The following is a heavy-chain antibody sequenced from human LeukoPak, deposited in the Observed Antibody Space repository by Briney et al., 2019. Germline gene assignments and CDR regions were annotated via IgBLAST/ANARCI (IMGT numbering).Heavy chain of an antibody. CDR2: IIPIFGTA. D-gene: IGHD3-22*01. V-gene: IGHV1-69*05. J-gene: IGHJ4*02. CDR3: ARERGGVYDSSGYSSFDY. CDR1: GDTFSSYA. Sequence: GASVKVSCKASGDTFSSYAISWVRQAPGQGLEWMGGIIPIFGTANYAQKFQGRVTITTDESTSTAYMELSSLRSEDTAVYYCARERGGVYDSSGYSSFDYWGQGTLVTVSS.